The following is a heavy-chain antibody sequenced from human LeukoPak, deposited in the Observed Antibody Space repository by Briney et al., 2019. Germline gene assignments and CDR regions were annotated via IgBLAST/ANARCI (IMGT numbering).Heavy chain of an antibody. CDR3: TRDIRSTYFDY. D-gene: IGHD2-21*01. V-gene: IGHV3-33*01. CDR2: IYYDGSNK. Sequence: PGGSLRLSCAGSGFTFSKYGMHWVRQAPGKGLEWVAVIYYDGSNKYYADSVKGRFTISRDNPKNTLYLQMNSLRAEDTAVYYCTRDIRSTYFDYWGQGTLVTVSS. J-gene: IGHJ4*02. CDR1: GFTFSKYG.